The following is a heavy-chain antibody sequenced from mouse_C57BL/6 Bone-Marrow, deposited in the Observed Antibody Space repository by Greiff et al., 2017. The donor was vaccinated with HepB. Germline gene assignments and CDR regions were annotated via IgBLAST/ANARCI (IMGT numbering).Heavy chain of an antibody. J-gene: IGHJ4*01. CDR3: ARSDQGQLRPHYYAMDY. CDR1: GYTFTSYW. CDR2: IDPSDSYT. D-gene: IGHD3-2*02. Sequence: QVQLQQPGAELVKPGASVKLSCKASGYTFTSYWMQWVKQRPGQGLEWIGEIDPSDSYTNYNQKFKGKATLTLDTSSSTAYMQLRSLTSEESAVYYCARSDQGQLRPHYYAMDYWGQGTSVTVSS. V-gene: IGHV1-50*01.